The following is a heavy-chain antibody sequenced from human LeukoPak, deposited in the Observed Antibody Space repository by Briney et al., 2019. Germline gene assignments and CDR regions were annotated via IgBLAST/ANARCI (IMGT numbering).Heavy chain of an antibody. J-gene: IGHJ4*02. CDR2: IYYSGST. Sequence: SETLSLTCTVSGGSISSGGYYWRWIRQHPGKGLEWIGYIYYSGSTYYNPSLKSRVTISVDTSKNQFSLKLSSVTAADTAVYYCARVRGTTLDYWGQGTLVTVSS. CDR1: GGSISSGGYY. D-gene: IGHD1-1*01. V-gene: IGHV4-31*03. CDR3: ARVRGTTLDY.